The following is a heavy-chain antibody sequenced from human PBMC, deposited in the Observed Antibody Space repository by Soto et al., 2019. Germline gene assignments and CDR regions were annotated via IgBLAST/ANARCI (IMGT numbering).Heavy chain of an antibody. CDR3: AREGNSVLLWFGEWAY. CDR2: ISSSGSTI. J-gene: IGHJ4*02. CDR1: GFTFSDYY. V-gene: IGHV3-11*01. Sequence: GGSLRLSCAASGFTFSDYYMSWIRQAPGKGLEWVSYISSSGSTIYYADSVKGRFTISRDNAKNSLYLQMNSLRAEDTAVYYCAREGNSVLLWFGEWAYWGQGTLVTVSS. D-gene: IGHD3-10*01.